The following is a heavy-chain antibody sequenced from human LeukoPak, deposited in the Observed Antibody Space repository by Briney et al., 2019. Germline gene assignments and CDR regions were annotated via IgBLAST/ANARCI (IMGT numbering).Heavy chain of an antibody. V-gene: IGHV3-48*03. CDR1: GFTFSSYE. D-gene: IGHD3-22*01. Sequence: GGSLRLSCAASGFTFSSYEMNWVRQAPGKGLEWVSYISSSGSTIYYADSVKGRFTISRDNAKNSLYLQMSSLRAEDTAVYYCARGPSYDSPGGELDFQHWGQGTLVIVSS. CDR3: ARGPSYDSPGGELDFQH. CDR2: ISSSGSTI. J-gene: IGHJ1*01.